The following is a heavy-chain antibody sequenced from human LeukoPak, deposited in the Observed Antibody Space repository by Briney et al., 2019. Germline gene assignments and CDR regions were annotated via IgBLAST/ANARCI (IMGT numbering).Heavy chain of an antibody. J-gene: IGHJ4*02. V-gene: IGHV3-30-3*01. CDR1: GFTFSSYA. D-gene: IGHD2-2*01. CDR3: ARDRLSRGVSFDY. Sequence: GGSLRLSCAASGFTFSSYAMHWVRQAPGKGLEWVAVISYDGSNKYYADSVKGRFTIPRDNSKNTLYLQMNSLRAEDTAVYYCARDRLSRGVSFDYWGQGTLVTVSS. CDR2: ISYDGSNK.